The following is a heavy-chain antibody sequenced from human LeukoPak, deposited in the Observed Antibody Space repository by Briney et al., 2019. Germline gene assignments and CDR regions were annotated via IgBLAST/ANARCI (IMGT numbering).Heavy chain of an antibody. J-gene: IGHJ6*04. CDR2: INSDGSTS. Sequence: GGSLRLSCVASGFTFSSYWMHWVRQAPGEGLVWVSRINSDGSTSTYADSVKGRFTISRDNAKNTLYLQMSSLRAEDTAVYYCAELGITMIGGVWGKGTTVTISS. D-gene: IGHD3-10*02. CDR1: GFTFSSYW. CDR3: AELGITMIGGV. V-gene: IGHV3-74*01.